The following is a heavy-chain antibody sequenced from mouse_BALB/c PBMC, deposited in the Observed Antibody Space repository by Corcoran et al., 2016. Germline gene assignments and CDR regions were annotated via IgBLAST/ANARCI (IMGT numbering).Heavy chain of an antibody. D-gene: IGHD2-1*01. CDR1: GFNIKDNY. CDR3: GRSREGNYVVY. V-gene: IGHV14-3*02. CDR2: IDPANGST. J-gene: IGHJ2*01. Sequence: EVQLQQSGAELVKPGASVKLSCTASGFNIKDNYMHWVKQRPEQGLEWIGRIDPANGSTKYDPKFQGKATMTADTSSNTVYLQLSSLTSEATAVYYCGRSREGNYVVYWGQGTTLTVSS.